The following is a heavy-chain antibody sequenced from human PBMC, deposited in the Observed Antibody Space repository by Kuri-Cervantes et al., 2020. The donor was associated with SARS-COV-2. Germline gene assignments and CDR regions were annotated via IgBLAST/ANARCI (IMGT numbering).Heavy chain of an antibody. Sequence: SETLSLTCTVSGGSISSSSYYWGWIRQPPGKGLERIGSIYYSGSTYYNPSLKSRVTISVDTSKNQFSLKLSSVTAADTAVYYCARLRGITMIVVVFDAFDIWGQGTMVTVSS. J-gene: IGHJ3*02. D-gene: IGHD3-22*01. CDR3: ARLRGITMIVVVFDAFDI. CDR2: IYYSGST. CDR1: GGSISSSSYY. V-gene: IGHV4-39*01.